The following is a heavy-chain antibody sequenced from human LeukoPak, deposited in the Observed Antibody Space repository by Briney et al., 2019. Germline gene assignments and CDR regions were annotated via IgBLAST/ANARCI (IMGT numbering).Heavy chain of an antibody. CDR3: ARGDPAYGSGSYYNWGFDP. Sequence: GASVKVSCKASGYTFTGYYMHWVRQAPGQGLEWMGRINPNCGGTNYAQKFQGWVTMTRDTSISTAYMELSRLRSDDTAVYYCARGDPAYGSGSYYNWGFDPWGQGTLVTVSS. CDR2: INPNCGGT. V-gene: IGHV1-2*04. J-gene: IGHJ5*02. CDR1: GYTFTGYY. D-gene: IGHD3-10*01.